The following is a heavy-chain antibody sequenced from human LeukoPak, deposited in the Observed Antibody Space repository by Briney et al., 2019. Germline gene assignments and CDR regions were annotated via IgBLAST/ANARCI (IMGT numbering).Heavy chain of an antibody. CDR3: AKVVQYTASTGTGLDY. Sequence: SGGSLRLSCAASGFTFSNNGMHWVRQAPGKGLDWVAVIWYDGSYKYYADSVKGRFTISRDNSKNTLYLQMNSLRAEDTAVYYCAKVVQYTASTGTGLDYWGQGTLVTVSS. D-gene: IGHD6-13*01. CDR1: GFTFSNNG. J-gene: IGHJ4*02. V-gene: IGHV3-33*06. CDR2: IWYDGSYK.